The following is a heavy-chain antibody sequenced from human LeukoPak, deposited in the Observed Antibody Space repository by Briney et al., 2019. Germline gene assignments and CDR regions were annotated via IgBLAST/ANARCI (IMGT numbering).Heavy chain of an antibody. V-gene: IGHV4-4*02. Sequence: SETLSLTCAVSGGSISSSNWWSWVRQPPGKGLEWIGEINHSGSTNYNPSLKSRVTISVDTSKNQFSLKLSSVTAADTAVYYCARHGSAGYSSSWYKSSSWFDPWGQGTLVTVSS. CDR3: ARHGSAGYSSSWYKSSSWFDP. CDR1: GGSISSSNW. J-gene: IGHJ5*02. CDR2: INHSGST. D-gene: IGHD6-13*01.